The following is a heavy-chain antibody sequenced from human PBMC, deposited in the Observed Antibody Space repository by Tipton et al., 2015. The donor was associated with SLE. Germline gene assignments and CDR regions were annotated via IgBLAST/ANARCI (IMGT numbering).Heavy chain of an antibody. V-gene: IGHV4-39*07. J-gene: IGHJ2*01. CDR1: GGSISSSSYY. CDR2: IYYSGST. D-gene: IGHD1-7*01. CDR3: AALTGTTSYFDL. Sequence: TLSLTCTVSGGSISSSSYYWGWIRQPPGKGLEWIGSIYYSGSTYYNPSLKSRATLSVDTSKNQFSLKLSSVTAADTAVYYWAALTGTTSYFDLWGRGTLITVSA.